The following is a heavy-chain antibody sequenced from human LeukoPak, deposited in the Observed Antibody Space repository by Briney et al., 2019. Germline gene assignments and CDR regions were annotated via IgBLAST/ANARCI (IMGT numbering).Heavy chain of an antibody. J-gene: IGHJ3*01. CDR1: GFTFDDYA. D-gene: IGHD4-11*01. CDR2: ISWDGGST. Sequence: TGGSLRLSCAASGFTFDDYAMHWVRQAPGKGLEWVSLISWDGGSTYYADSVKGRFTISRDNSKNSLYLQMNSLRAEDTALYYCAAFLAVRDWGQGTMVTASS. V-gene: IGHV3-43D*03. CDR3: AAFLAVRD.